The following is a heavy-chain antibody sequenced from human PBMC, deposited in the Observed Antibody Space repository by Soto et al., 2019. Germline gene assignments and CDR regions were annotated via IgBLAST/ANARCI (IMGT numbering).Heavy chain of an antibody. CDR3: AKETATGGGAFDI. D-gene: IGHD2-8*02. J-gene: IGHJ3*02. V-gene: IGHV3-23*01. Sequence: GESLKISCAASGFTCSSYDMSWVRQAPGKGLEWVSTILVRGSTHYPDSVKGRFTISRDNSKNMVFLQMDSLTAGDTAVYYCAKETATGGGAFDICGQGTMVTVSS. CDR2: ILVRGST. CDR1: GFTCSSYD.